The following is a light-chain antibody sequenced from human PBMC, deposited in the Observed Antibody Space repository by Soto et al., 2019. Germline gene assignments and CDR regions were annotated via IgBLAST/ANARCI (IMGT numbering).Light chain of an antibody. Sequence: DIQMTQSPSTLSASVGDRVTITCRASQSISSLLAWYQQKPGKAPRLLIYKASSLESGVASRFSGSGSGTEFTLTISSLQPDDFATYYSQQYKIYSPFTFGQGTKLEI. CDR2: KAS. CDR3: QQYKIYSPFT. CDR1: QSISSL. J-gene: IGKJ2*01. V-gene: IGKV1-5*03.